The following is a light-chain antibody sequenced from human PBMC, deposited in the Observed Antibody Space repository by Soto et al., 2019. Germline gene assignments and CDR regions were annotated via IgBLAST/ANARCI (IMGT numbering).Light chain of an antibody. Sequence: EVVMTQSPATLSVSPGERATLSCRASQSVTSNLAWYQQKPGQAPRLLMYGVSTRATGIPARFGGSGSATEFTLTISRLQSEDFAVYYCQQYSQWPLTFGGGTKVDIK. CDR3: QQYSQWPLT. V-gene: IGKV3-15*01. J-gene: IGKJ4*01. CDR1: QSVTSN. CDR2: GVS.